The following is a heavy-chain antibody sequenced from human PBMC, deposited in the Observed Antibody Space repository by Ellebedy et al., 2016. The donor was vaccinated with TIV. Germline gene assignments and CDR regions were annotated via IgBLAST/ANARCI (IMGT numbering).Heavy chain of an antibody. D-gene: IGHD1-1*01. CDR3: ARGDYWDDRGLGN. V-gene: IGHV3-21*01. J-gene: IGHJ4*02. CDR1: GFTFNNSG. CDR2: ITSGVRYT. Sequence: PGGSLRLSCVPSGFTFNNSGMTWVRQAPGKGLEWVASITSGVRYTFYADSVKGRFIISRDNARNSLFLHMNGLRVEDTAVYYCARGDYWDDRGLGNWGQGTLVSV.